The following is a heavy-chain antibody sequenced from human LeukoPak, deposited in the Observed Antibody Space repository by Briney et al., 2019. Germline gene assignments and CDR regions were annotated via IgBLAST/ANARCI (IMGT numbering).Heavy chain of an antibody. CDR3: ASRLGDCSGGSCYNWFDP. CDR2: IYYSGST. J-gene: IGHJ5*02. V-gene: IGHV4-59*08. Sequence: PSETLSLTCTVSGGSLSSYYWSWIRQPPGKGLEWIGYIYYSGSTTYNPSLKSRVTISVDTSKNQFSLKLSSVTAADTAVYYCASRLGDCSGGSCYNWFDPWGQGTLVTVSS. D-gene: IGHD2-15*01. CDR1: GGSLSSYY.